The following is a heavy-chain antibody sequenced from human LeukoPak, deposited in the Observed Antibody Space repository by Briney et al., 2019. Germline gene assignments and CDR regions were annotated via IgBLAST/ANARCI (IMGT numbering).Heavy chain of an antibody. V-gene: IGHV3-30*04. D-gene: IGHD6-6*01. CDR1: GFTFSSYA. J-gene: IGHJ4*02. CDR2: ISYDGSNK. CDR3: ARDYSSSSRYFDY. Sequence: GGSLRLSCAASGFTFSSYAMHWVRQAPGKGLEWVAVISYDGSNKYYADSVRGRFTISRDNSKNTLYLQMNSLRAEDTAVYYCARDYSSSSRYFDYWGQGTLVTVSS.